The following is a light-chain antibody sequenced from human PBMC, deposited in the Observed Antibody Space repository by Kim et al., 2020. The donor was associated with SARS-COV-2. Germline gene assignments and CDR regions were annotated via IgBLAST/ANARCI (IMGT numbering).Light chain of an antibody. CDR3: LQHRSFPYT. CDR1: QDIRSD. Sequence: DIQMTQSPSSLSASVGDRVTITCRASQDIRSDLGWFQQKPGKAPKRLIYDAISLESGVPSRFSGSGSGTEFTLTINSLRPEDFTTYYCLQHRSFPYTFDRGTKLEI. CDR2: DAI. J-gene: IGKJ2*01. V-gene: IGKV1-17*01.